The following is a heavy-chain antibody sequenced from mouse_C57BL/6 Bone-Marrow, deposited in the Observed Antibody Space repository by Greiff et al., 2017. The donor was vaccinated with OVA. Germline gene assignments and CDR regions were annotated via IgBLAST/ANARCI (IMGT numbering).Heavy chain of an antibody. CDR2: IDPSDSET. J-gene: IGHJ2*01. Sequence: QVQLQQPGAELVRPGSSVKLSCKASGYTFTSYWMHWVKQRPIQGLEWIGNIDPSDSETHYNQKFKDKATLTVDKSSSTAYIQLSSLTSEDSAVYYGARSDGNYNFDYWGQGTTLTVSS. CDR1: GYTFTSYW. CDR3: ARSDGNYNFDY. D-gene: IGHD2-1*01. V-gene: IGHV1-52*01.